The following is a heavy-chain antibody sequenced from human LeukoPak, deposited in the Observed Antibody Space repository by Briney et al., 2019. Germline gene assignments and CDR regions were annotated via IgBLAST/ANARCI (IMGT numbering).Heavy chain of an antibody. V-gene: IGHV4-61*02. Sequence: SQTLSLTCTVSGGSISSGSYYWSWIRQPAGKGLEWIGRIYTSGRTNYNPSLKSRVTISVDTSKNQFSLKLSSVTAAATAVYYCARARDCSSTSCYKPAFDIWGQGTMVTVSS. D-gene: IGHD2-2*02. CDR2: IYTSGRT. J-gene: IGHJ3*02. CDR3: ARARDCSSTSCYKPAFDI. CDR1: GGSISSGSYY.